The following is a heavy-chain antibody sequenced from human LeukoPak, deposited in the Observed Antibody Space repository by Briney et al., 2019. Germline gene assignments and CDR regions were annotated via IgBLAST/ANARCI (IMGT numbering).Heavy chain of an antibody. CDR2: ITSSSSTI. V-gene: IGHV3-48*04. CDR3: ARDQVVVPAAITFGGYYYYMDV. D-gene: IGHD2-2*01. CDR1: EFTFSSYT. J-gene: IGHJ6*03. Sequence: GGSLRLSCAASEFTFSSYTMNWVRQAPGKGLEWVSYITSSSSTIYYADSVKGRFTISRDNAKNSLYLQMNSLRADDTAVYYCARDQVVVPAAITFGGYYYYMDVWGKGTTVTVSS.